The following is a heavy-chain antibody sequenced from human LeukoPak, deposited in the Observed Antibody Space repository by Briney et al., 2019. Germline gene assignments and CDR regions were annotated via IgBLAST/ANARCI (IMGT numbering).Heavy chain of an antibody. CDR1: GASVSNSNYY. CDR2: IYYSGST. D-gene: IGHD7-27*01. J-gene: IGHJ4*02. V-gene: IGHV4-39*07. CDR3: ARGPVGNYFDY. Sequence: SETLSLTCTVSGASVSNSNYYWGWIRQPPGKGLEWIGSIYYSGSTYYNPSLKSRVTISVDTSKNQFSLKLSSLTAADTAVYYCARGPVGNYFDYWGQGTLVTVSS.